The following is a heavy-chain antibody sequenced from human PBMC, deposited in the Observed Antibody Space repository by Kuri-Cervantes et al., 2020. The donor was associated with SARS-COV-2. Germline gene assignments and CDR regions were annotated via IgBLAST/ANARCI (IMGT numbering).Heavy chain of an antibody. CDR1: GFTFSSYS. V-gene: IGHV3-21*01. CDR3: ARVPIAAPDY. D-gene: IGHD6-6*01. Sequence: GESLKISCAASGFTFSSYSMNWVRQAPGKGLVWVSSISSSSSYIYYADSVKGRFTISRDNAKNSLYLQMNSLRAEDTAVYYCARVPIAAPDYWGQGTLVTVSS. CDR2: ISSSSSYI. J-gene: IGHJ4*02.